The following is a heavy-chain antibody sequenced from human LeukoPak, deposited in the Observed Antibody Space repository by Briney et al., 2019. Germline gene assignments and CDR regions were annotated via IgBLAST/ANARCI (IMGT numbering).Heavy chain of an antibody. V-gene: IGHV4-59*01. J-gene: IGHJ4*02. D-gene: IGHD6-19*01. Sequence: PSETLSLTCTVSGGSITGYYWSWIRQPPGEGLEWIAYIYYSGTTTYNPSLESRVTISLDTSKNQFSLRLNSVTAADTAVYYCARAASSGWYADYWGRGTLVTVSS. CDR1: GGSITGYY. CDR2: IYYSGTT. CDR3: ARAASSGWYADY.